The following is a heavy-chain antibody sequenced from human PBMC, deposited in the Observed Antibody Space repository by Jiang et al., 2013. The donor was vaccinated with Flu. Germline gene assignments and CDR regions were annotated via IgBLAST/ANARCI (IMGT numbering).Heavy chain of an antibody. J-gene: IGHJ4*02. CDR1: GVSFSGYY. Sequence: GSGLVKPSETLSLTCAVYGVSFSGYYWSWIRQTPGKGLEWIGEIDQSGSTHYNASLKSRVTISVDTSKNQLSLKLNSVTAADTAVYYCASTRNYFDVAGYHYWGQGTLVTVSS. CDR3: ASTRNYFDVAGYHY. CDR2: IDQSGST. V-gene: IGHV4-34*01. D-gene: IGHD3-9*01.